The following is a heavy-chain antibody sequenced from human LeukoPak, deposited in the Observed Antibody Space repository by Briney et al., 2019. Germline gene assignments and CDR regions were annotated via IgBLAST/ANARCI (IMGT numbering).Heavy chain of an antibody. J-gene: IGHJ4*02. V-gene: IGHV3-7*04. CDR2: ISPDGIEK. Sequence: GGSLRLSCAASGFTFSNYWMRWVRQAPGKGLEWVATISPDGIEKYYVDSVKGRFTVSRDNTKNSLYLQVDSLRVEDTAVYYCARSPERATVDYWGQGTQVTVSS. CDR3: ARSPERATVDY. CDR1: GFTFSNYW.